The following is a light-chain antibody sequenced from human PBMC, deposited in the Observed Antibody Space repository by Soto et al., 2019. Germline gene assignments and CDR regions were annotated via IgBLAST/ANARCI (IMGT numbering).Light chain of an antibody. CDR1: QSVSSN. CDR3: QHYNNWPLA. Sequence: EIVMTQSPATLSVSPGERATLSCRASQSVSSNLAWYQHKPGQAPRLLIYGASTRATGIPARFSGSGSGTEFTLTISSLQSEDFALYYCQHYNNWPLAFGGGTKVEIK. V-gene: IGKV3-15*01. J-gene: IGKJ4*01. CDR2: GAS.